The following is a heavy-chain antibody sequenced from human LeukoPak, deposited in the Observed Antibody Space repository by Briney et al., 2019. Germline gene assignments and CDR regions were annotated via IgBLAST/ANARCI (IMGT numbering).Heavy chain of an antibody. Sequence: GGPLRLSCAASGFTFNINTLNGVREAPGKGLEWVSSITSSSTYILYADSVKRRFTISRDNARNSVYLQMNSLRAEDTAVYYCAREGGASPAQTIFDYWGQGTLVTVSS. CDR1: GFTFNINT. D-gene: IGHD2-2*01. V-gene: IGHV3-21*01. CDR3: AREGGASPAQTIFDY. CDR2: ITSSSTYI. J-gene: IGHJ4*02.